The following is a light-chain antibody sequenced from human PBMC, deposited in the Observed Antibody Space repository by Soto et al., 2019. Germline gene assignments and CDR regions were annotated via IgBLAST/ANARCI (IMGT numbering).Light chain of an antibody. CDR2: GAS. CDR1: QSVSSN. CDR3: QQYNNWPFT. Sequence: EIVMTQSPATLSVSPGERATLSCRASQSVSSNLAWYQQKPGQAPRLLIYGASTRATGIPGRFSGSGSGTEFTRTISSLQAEDCAVFYCQQYNNWPFTFGPGTKVDIK. J-gene: IGKJ3*01. V-gene: IGKV3-15*01.